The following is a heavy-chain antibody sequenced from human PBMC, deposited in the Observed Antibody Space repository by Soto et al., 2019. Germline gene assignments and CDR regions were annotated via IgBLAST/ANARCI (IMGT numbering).Heavy chain of an antibody. CDR2: INPNSGGT. CDR1: GYTFTGYY. Sequence: GASVKVSCKASGYTFTGYYMHWVRQAPGQGLEWMGWINPNSGGTNYAQKFQGWVTMTRDTSISTAYMELSRLRSDDTAVYYCARGVSPGGYSSSWYSPSSDYYYTDVWG. V-gene: IGHV1-2*04. CDR3: ARGVSPGGYSSSWYSPSSDYYYTDV. J-gene: IGHJ6*03. D-gene: IGHD6-13*01.